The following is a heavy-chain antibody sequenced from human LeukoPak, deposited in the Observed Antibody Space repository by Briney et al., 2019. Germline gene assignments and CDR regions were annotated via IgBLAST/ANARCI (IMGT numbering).Heavy chain of an antibody. V-gene: IGHV3-7*01. CDR3: ARGLTGYYPAYYFDY. CDR2: IKQDGSEK. J-gene: IGHJ4*02. Sequence: GGSLRLSCAASGFTFSSYWMSWVRQAPGKGLEWVANIKQDGSEKYYVDSVKGRFTISRDNAKNSLYLQMNSLRAEDTAVYYCARGLTGYYPAYYFDYWGQGTLVTVSS. D-gene: IGHD3-9*01. CDR1: GFTFSSYW.